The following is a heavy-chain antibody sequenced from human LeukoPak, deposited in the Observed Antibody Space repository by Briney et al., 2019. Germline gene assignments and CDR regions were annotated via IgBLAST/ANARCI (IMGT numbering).Heavy chain of an antibody. V-gene: IGHV4-4*02. CDR2: VSLAGQT. CDR3: SRESGAFCPFGY. D-gene: IGHD1-26*01. J-gene: IGHJ4*02. CDR1: GGSISYSHW. Sequence: SGTLSLTCAVSGGSISYSHWWSWARQPPGQGLEWIGEVSLAGQTNYNPSLNGRVTMSLDESSNQLSLKLTSVTAADTAIYYCSRESGAFCPFGYWGQGTLVIVPS.